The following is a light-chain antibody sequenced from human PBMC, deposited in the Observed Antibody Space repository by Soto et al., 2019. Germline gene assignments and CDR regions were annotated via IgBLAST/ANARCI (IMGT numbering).Light chain of an antibody. CDR2: DVS. V-gene: IGKV3-11*01. CDR3: QQRSKWPIT. CDR1: QSISNY. J-gene: IGKJ5*01. Sequence: EIVLTQSPATLSLSPGERATLSCRASQSISNYLAWYQQKPGQAPRLLIYDVSNRATGIPARFSGSGSGTDFTVTISSLEPEDFAVYYCQQRSKWPITFGQGTRLEIK.